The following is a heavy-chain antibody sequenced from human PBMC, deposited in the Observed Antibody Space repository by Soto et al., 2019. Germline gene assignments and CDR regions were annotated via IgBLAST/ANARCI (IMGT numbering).Heavy chain of an antibody. CDR2: ISGSGGST. J-gene: IGHJ4*02. CDR1: GFTFSSYA. D-gene: IGHD2-2*02. CDR3: ARDADIVVVPAAIGYFDY. Sequence: HPGGSLRLSCAASGFTFSSYAMSWVRQAPGKGLEWVSAISGSGGSTYYADSVKGRFTISRDNSKNTLYLQMNSLRAEDTAVYYCARDADIVVVPAAIGYFDYWGQGTLVTVSS. V-gene: IGHV3-23*01.